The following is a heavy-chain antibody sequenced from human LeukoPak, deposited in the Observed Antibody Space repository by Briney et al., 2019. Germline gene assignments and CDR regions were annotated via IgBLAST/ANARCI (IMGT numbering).Heavy chain of an antibody. D-gene: IGHD3-16*02. CDR1: GFTFSSYA. V-gene: IGHV3-23*01. J-gene: IGHJ4*02. CDR3: AKGGDYVWGSYRTTYYFDY. Sequence: GGSLRLSCAASGFTFSSYAMSWVRQAPGKGLEWVSAISGSGGSTYYADSVKGRFTISRGNSKNTLYLQMNSLRAEDTAVYYCAKGGDYVWGSYRTTYYFDYWGQGTLVTVSS. CDR2: ISGSGGST.